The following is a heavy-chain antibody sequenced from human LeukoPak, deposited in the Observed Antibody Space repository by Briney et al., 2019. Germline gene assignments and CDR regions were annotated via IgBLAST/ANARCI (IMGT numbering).Heavy chain of an antibody. D-gene: IGHD2-15*01. V-gene: IGHV1-69*04. J-gene: IGHJ4*02. Sequence: ASVKLSCKASGGTFSSYSISWVRQAPGQGLEWMGRIIPILGIANYAQKFQGRVTITADKSTSTAYMELSSLRSEDTAVYYCARERYCSGGNCYSDFNYWGQGTLVTVSS. CDR2: IIPILGIA. CDR3: ARERYCSGGNCYSDFNY. CDR1: GGTFSSYS.